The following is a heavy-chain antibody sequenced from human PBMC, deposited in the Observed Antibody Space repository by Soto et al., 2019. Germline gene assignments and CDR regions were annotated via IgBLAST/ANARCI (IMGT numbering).Heavy chain of an antibody. Sequence: SETLSLTCAVSSDSISRSHWLTWVRQSPGKGLEWLGDIYYSGSVYYNPSLRSRISISMDKSNNQFSLNLSSVTAADTAVYYCARGITRDYYYYMDGWGKGNTVTFSS. J-gene: IGHJ6*03. V-gene: IGHV4-4*02. CDR1: SDSISRSHW. CDR2: IYYSGSV. CDR3: ARGITRDYYYYMDG.